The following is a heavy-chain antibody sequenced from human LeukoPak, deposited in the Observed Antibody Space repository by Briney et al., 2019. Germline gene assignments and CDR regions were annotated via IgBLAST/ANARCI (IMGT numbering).Heavy chain of an antibody. Sequence: SETLSLTCAVSGVSIGIGRYYWDWLRQPAGKGLESVVRMYTSGNTNYNPSLKTRVTISVDKSKTQFSLKLSSLTAADTTVYYCAKGYSYVYISDYWGQGTLVTVSS. CDR1: GVSIGIGRYY. CDR3: AKGYSYVYISDY. CDR2: MYTSGNT. J-gene: IGHJ4*02. V-gene: IGHV4-61*02. D-gene: IGHD5-18*01.